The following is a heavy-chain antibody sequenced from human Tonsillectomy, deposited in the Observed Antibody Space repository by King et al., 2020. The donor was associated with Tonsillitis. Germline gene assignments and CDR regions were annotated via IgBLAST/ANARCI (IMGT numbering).Heavy chain of an antibody. Sequence: VQLVQSGGGVVQPGRSLRLSCAASGFIFSSYGMHWVRQAPGKGLEWVAVISYDGSNKYYADSVKGRFTISRDNSKNTLYLQMNSLRAEDTAVYYCAKTAAAGGDFDYWGQGTLVTVSS. D-gene: IGHD6-13*01. V-gene: IGHV3-30*18. J-gene: IGHJ4*02. CDR3: AKTAAAGGDFDY. CDR2: ISYDGSNK. CDR1: GFIFSSYG.